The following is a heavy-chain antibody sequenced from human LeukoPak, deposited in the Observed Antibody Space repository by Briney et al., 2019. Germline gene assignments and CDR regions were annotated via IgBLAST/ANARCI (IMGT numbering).Heavy chain of an antibody. V-gene: IGHV3-21*01. CDR2: ISSSSYI. J-gene: IGHJ4*02. Sequence: GGSLRLSCAASRFTFSSYSMNWVRQAPGKGLEWVSSISSSSYIYYADSVKGRFTISRDNAKNSLYLQMNSLRAEDTAVYYCARDNWRYFDWLLEGYYFDYWGQGTLVTVSS. CDR3: ARDNWRYFDWLLEGYYFDY. CDR1: RFTFSSYS. D-gene: IGHD3-9*01.